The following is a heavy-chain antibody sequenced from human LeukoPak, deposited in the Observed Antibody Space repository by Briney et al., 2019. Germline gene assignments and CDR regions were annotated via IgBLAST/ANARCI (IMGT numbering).Heavy chain of an antibody. Sequence: SETLSLTCAVSGGSISSSNWWSWVRQPPGKGLEWIGEIYHSGSTNYNPSLKSRVTISVDTSKNQFSLKLSSVTAADTAVYYCARADYYDILTGYSFGYFQHWGQGTLVTVSS. J-gene: IGHJ1*01. CDR1: GGSISSSNW. D-gene: IGHD3-9*01. CDR3: ARADYYDILTGYSFGYFQH. CDR2: IYHSGST. V-gene: IGHV4-4*02.